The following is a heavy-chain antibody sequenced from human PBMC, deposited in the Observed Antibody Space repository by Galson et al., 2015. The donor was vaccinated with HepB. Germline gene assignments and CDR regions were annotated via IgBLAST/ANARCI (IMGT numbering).Heavy chain of an antibody. D-gene: IGHD4-11*01. CDR2: VSGSGDST. CDR1: GFSFSSYF. J-gene: IGHJ6*03. V-gene: IGHV3-23*01. CDR3: AKGGTSVPTFYFYYMDV. Sequence: SLRLSCAASGFSFSSYFMRWFRQSPGKGLEWVSGVSGSGDSTHYADSVKGRFTISRDNSKNTLYLQMSSLGAEDTAVYYCAKGGTSVPTFYFYYMDVWGKGTTVTVSS.